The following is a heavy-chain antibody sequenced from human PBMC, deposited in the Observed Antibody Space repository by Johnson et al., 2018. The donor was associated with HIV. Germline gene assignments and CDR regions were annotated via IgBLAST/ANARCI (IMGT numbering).Heavy chain of an antibody. CDR3: AKADRVRYGAGAFDI. CDR1: GFSFSSYG. CDR2: ISFAGVKT. V-gene: IGHV3-30*18. J-gene: IGHJ3*02. D-gene: IGHD4/OR15-4a*01. Sequence: QVQLVESGGGVVQPGRSLRLSCAASGFSFSSYGMAWVRQAPGKGLEWVTVISFAGVKTYYADSVKGRFTISRDNSKNTLYLQMNSLRAEDTAVYYCAKADRVRYGAGAFDIWGQGTMVTVSS.